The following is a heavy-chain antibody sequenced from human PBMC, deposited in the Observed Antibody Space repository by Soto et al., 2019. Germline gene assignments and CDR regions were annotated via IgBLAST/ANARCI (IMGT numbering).Heavy chain of an antibody. CDR1: GGTFNTST. V-gene: IGHV1-69*01. D-gene: IGHD4-17*01. J-gene: IGHJ4*02. Sequence: VQLVQSGAEVREPGSSVTVSCKASGGTFNTSTITWVRQAPGQGLDYMGGVIPIYGSPYYARKFQGRVTITADVSTSTAYMVINSLRSGDTAVYYCAGESALMTTVPLRHWGQGTLVTVSS. CDR2: VIPIYGSP. CDR3: AGESALMTTVPLRH.